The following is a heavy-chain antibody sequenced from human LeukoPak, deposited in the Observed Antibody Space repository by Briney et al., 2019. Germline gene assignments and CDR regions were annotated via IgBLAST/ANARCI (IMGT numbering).Heavy chain of an antibody. CDR1: GFTFGKYW. J-gene: IGHJ4*02. CDR2: IKLGGSEK. D-gene: IGHD1-26*01. V-gene: IGHV3-7*01. Sequence: PGGSLRLSCVASGFTFGKYWMRWVRQAPGKGLEWVANIKLGGSEKNYVDSVKGRFTISRDSAKNTLFLQMNSLRAEDTAVYYCASRRDGPYSQMTWGQGVLVTVSS. CDR3: ASRRDGPYSQMT.